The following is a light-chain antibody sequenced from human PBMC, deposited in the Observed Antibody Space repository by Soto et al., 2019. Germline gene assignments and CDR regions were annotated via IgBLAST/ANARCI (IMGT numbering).Light chain of an antibody. CDR3: QHIYTIPIT. CDR1: QGISKY. V-gene: IGKV1-16*02. J-gene: IGKJ5*01. CDR2: AAS. Sequence: IQITQAPPSLSAAVLARVTMTCRASQGISKYLAWFQQKPGKAPKSLIYAASSLKSGVPPEISGSGSGTDFTLTIISLQPEDFATYYCQHIYTIPITFGQGTRLEIK.